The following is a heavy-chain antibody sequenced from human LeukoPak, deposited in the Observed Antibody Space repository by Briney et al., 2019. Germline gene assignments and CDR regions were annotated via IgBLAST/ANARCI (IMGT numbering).Heavy chain of an antibody. CDR1: GFTFSSYS. V-gene: IGHV3-21*01. Sequence: PGGSLRLSCAASGFTFSSYSMNWVRQAPGKGLEWVSSISSSSSYIYYADSVKGRFTISRDNAKNSLYLQMNSLRAEDTAAYYCARSRYFDWLIFDYWGQGTLVTVSS. CDR3: ARSRYFDWLIFDY. CDR2: ISSSSSYI. D-gene: IGHD3-9*01. J-gene: IGHJ4*02.